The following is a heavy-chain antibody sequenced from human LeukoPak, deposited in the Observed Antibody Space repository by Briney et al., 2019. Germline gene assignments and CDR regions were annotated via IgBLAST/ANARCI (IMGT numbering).Heavy chain of an antibody. V-gene: IGHV4-59*01. CDR3: ARVAKDAFDI. D-gene: IGHD4/OR15-4a*01. CDR2: IYYSGST. CDR1: GGSISSYY. Sequence: SETLSLTCTISGGSISSYYWSWIRQPPGKGLEWIGYIYYSGSTNYNPSLKSRVTISVDTSKNQFSLKLSSVTAADTAVYYCARVAKDAFDIWGQGTMVTVSS. J-gene: IGHJ3*02.